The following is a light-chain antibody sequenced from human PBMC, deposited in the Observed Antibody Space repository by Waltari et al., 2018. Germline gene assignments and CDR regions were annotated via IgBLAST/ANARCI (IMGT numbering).Light chain of an antibody. Sequence: QLVLTQSPSASASLGASVKLTCTLRSGYSSNILAWHQQQPEKGPRYVMKINSDGSHNKGDEIPDRFSGSSSGAERYRTISSVQPEDEADYYCQTGGHGSWVFGGGTTLTVL. CDR2: INSDGSH. V-gene: IGLV4-69*01. CDR3: QTGGHGSWV. J-gene: IGLJ3*02. CDR1: SGYSSNI.